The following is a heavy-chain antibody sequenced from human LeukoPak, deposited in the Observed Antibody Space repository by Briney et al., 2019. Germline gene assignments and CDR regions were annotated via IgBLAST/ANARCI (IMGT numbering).Heavy chain of an antibody. V-gene: IGHV1-3*03. CDR3: ARAYDSSGPGSFDI. Sequence: ASVKVSCKASGYTFTSYAMHWVRQAPGQRLEWMGWINAGNGNTKYSQEFQGRVTITRDTSASTAYMELSSLRSEDMAVYYCARAYDSSGPGSFDIWGQGTMVTVSS. CDR2: INAGNGNT. J-gene: IGHJ3*02. D-gene: IGHD3-22*01. CDR1: GYTFTSYA.